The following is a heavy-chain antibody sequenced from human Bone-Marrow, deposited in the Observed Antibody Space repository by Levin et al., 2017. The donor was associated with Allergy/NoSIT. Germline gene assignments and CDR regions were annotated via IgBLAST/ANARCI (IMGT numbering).Heavy chain of an antibody. Sequence: GGSLRLSCAASGFTVSSYYMSWVRQAPGKGLEWVSVIYSGGDTFYTHSVKGRFTISRDNSKNTLYLQMNSLGAEDTAVYYCARNDGWYGAGYVDYWGQGTLVTVSS. V-gene: IGHV3-53*01. CDR1: GFTVSSYY. CDR2: IYSGGDT. J-gene: IGHJ4*02. CDR3: ARNDGWYGAGYVDY. D-gene: IGHD6-19*01.